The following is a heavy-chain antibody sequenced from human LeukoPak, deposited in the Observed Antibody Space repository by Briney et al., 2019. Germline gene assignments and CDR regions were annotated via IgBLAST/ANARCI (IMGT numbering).Heavy chain of an antibody. V-gene: IGHV5-10-1*01. Sequence: GESLKISCKASGYIFTNYWISWVRQTPEKGLEWMGRINPSGSHTNYSPSFQGHVTISAHKSITTAHLQWSSLRPWDTAMYYFGRQKHGTGFDYWGQGILSPSPQ. CDR2: INPSGSHT. CDR3: GRQKHGTGFDY. CDR1: GYIFTNYW. J-gene: IGHJ4*02. D-gene: IGHD1-26*01.